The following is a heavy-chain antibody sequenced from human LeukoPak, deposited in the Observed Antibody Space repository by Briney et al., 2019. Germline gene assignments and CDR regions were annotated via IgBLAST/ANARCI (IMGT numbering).Heavy chain of an antibody. D-gene: IGHD3-22*01. V-gene: IGHV4-34*01. CDR2: INHSGST. CDR1: GGSFSGYY. J-gene: IGHJ4*02. Sequence: SETLSLTCAVYGGSFSGYYWSWIRQPPGKGLEWIGEINHSGSTNYNPSLKSRVIISVDTSKNQFSLKLSSVTAADTAGYYCASSSYRSFYDSSGYYPFDYWGQGTLVTVSS. CDR3: ASSSYRSFYDSSGYYPFDY.